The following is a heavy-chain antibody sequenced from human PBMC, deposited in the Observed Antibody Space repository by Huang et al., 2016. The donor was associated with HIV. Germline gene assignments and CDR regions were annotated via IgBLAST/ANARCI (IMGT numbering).Heavy chain of an antibody. CDR2: TTGSGGST. CDR3: AKHLGGRRGFTFIVLFGAFDM. Sequence: EVQLLESGGGLAQPGGSLRLSCTASGFTFGCYALNWVRQAPGKGLGWVSGTTGSGGSTYYANSVKGRFTISRDNSKNTLYLQMNSLRAEDTALHYCAKHLGGRRGFTFIVLFGAFDMWGQGTMVTVSS. J-gene: IGHJ3*02. D-gene: IGHD3-22*01. V-gene: IGHV3-23*01. CDR1: GFTFGCYA.